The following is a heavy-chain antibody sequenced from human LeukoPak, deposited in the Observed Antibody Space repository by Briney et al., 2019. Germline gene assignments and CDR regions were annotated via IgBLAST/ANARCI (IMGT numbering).Heavy chain of an antibody. CDR3: AKDSLQLILIDAFGI. D-gene: IGHD2-15*01. Sequence: GGSLRLSCAASGFTFSSYVMNWVRQAPGKGLEWVSGISVSGGSTYYADSVKGRFTISRDNSKNTLYLQMNSLRAEDTAVYYCAKDSLQLILIDAFGIWGQGTMVTVSS. CDR1: GFTFSSYV. V-gene: IGHV3-23*01. CDR2: ISVSGGST. J-gene: IGHJ3*02.